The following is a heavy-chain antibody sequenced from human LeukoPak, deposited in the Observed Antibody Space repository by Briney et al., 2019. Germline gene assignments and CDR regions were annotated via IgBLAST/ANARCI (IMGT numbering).Heavy chain of an antibody. CDR2: IYYSGST. CDR1: GGSISSYY. V-gene: IGHV4-59*08. Sequence: SETLSLTCTVSGGSISSYYWSWIRQPPGKGLEWIGYIYYSGSTNYNPSLKSRVTISVDTSKNQFSLKLSSVTAADTAVYYCAGAGLRRVGSDYWGQGTLVTVSS. CDR3: AGAGLRRVGSDY. J-gene: IGHJ4*02. D-gene: IGHD1-26*01.